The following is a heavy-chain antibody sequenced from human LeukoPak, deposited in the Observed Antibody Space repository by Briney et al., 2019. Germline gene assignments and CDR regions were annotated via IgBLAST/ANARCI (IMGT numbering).Heavy chain of an antibody. CDR2: ISSNGGST. D-gene: IGHD2-21*02. V-gene: IGHV3-64*01. Sequence: GGSLRLSCAASGFTFSSYAMHWVRQAPGKGLEYVSAISSNGGSTYYANSVKGRFTISRDNSKNTLYLQMGSLRAEDMAVYYCARALAYCGGDCCSGLDYWGQGTLVTVSS. J-gene: IGHJ4*02. CDR3: ARALAYCGGDCCSGLDY. CDR1: GFTFSSYA.